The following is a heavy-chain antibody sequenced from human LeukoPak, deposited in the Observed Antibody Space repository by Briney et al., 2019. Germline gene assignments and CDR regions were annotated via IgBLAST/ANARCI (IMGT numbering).Heavy chain of an antibody. J-gene: IGHJ6*02. D-gene: IGHD3-10*01. V-gene: IGHV3-23*01. CDR1: GFTFSSYT. CDR2: ITTSDGST. CDR3: AKEMVPGGYYYYYGMDV. Sequence: GGSLRLSCAASGFTFSSYTMSWVRQAPGKGLEWVSTITTSDGSTYYADSVKGRFTISRDNSKNTLYLQMNSLRAEDTAVYYCAKEMVPGGYYYYYGMDVWGQGTTVTVSS.